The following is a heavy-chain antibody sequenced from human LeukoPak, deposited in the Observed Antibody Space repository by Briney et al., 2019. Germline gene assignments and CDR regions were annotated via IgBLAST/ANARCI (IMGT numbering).Heavy chain of an antibody. CDR2: ISAYNGNT. CDR3: ARDRRELLPYYYGSGTFGDFDY. Sequence: GASVKVSCKASGYTFTSYGISWVRQAPGQGLEWMGLISAYNGNTNYAQKLQGRVTMTTDTSTSTAYMELRSLRSDDTAVYYCARDRRELLPYYYGSGTFGDFDYWGQGTLVTVSS. V-gene: IGHV1-18*01. D-gene: IGHD3-10*01. CDR1: GYTFTSYG. J-gene: IGHJ4*02.